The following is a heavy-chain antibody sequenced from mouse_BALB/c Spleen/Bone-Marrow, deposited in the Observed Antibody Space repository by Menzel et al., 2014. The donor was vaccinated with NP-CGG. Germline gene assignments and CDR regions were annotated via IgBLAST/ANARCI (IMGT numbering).Heavy chain of an antibody. D-gene: IGHD2-4*01. J-gene: IGHJ4*01. CDR1: GFSLTGYD. Sequence: VQVVESGPGLVAPSQSLSITCTVSGFSLTGYDVSWVRQSPGKGLEWLGIIWGDGSTDYNSALKSRLSISKDNSKSQVFLKMNSLQTDDTARYYCARDSFLITRALDYWGQGTSVTISS. CDR3: ARDSFLITRALDY. CDR2: IWGDGST. V-gene: IGHV2-6-7*01.